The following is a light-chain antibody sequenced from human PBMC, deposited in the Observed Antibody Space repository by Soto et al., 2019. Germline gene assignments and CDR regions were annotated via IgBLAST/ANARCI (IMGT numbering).Light chain of an antibody. V-gene: IGLV1-44*01. CDR1: SSNIGSTT. Sequence: QSVLTQPPSASGTPGQRVTIACSGRSSNIGSTTVKWYQQLPGTAPKLLIYNNNQLPSGVPDRFSGSTSGTSASLAISGLQSEDEADYYCAAWDDSLNGVVFGGGTKLTVL. CDR3: AAWDDSLNGVV. J-gene: IGLJ3*02. CDR2: NNN.